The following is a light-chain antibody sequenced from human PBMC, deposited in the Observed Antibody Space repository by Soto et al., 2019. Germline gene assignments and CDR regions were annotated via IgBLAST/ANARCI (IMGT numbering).Light chain of an antibody. CDR1: SSDVRGYNF. CDR3: CSYAGSYTLV. Sequence: QSALTQPRSVSGSPGQSVTISCTGSSSDVRGYNFVSWYQQHPGKAPKLMIYDVSKRPSGVPDRFSGSKSGNTASLTISGLQAEDEADYHCCSYAGSYTLVFGGGTKVTVL. CDR2: DVS. J-gene: IGLJ3*02. V-gene: IGLV2-11*01.